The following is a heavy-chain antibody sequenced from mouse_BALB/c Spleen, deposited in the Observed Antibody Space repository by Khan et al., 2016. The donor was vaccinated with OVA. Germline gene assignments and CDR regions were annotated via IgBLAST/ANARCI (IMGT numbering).Heavy chain of an antibody. Sequence: EVELVESGGGLVKPGGSLKVSCAASGFTFSNYAMSWVRQTPEKRLEWVASISSGGSTYYPDSAKGRFTISRDNARTLLYLQMSSLRSEDTAMYYCARDYWFVYWGQGTLVTVSA. CDR2: ISSGGST. V-gene: IGHV5-6-5*01. J-gene: IGHJ3*01. CDR1: GFTFSNYA. CDR3: ARDYWFVY.